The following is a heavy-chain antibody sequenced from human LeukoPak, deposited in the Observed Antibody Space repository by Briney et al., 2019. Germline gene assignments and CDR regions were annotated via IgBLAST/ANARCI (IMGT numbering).Heavy chain of an antibody. CDR3: AKDSRDFWSGYTTYYGMDV. D-gene: IGHD3-3*01. CDR1: GFTFSSYG. J-gene: IGHJ6*02. CDR2: ISYDGSNK. Sequence: GRSLRLSCAASGFTFSSYGMHWVRQAPGKGLEWVAVISYDGSNKYYADSVQGRFTISRDNSKNTLYLQMNSLRAEDTAVYYCAKDSRDFWSGYTTYYGMDVWGQGTTVTVSS. V-gene: IGHV3-30*18.